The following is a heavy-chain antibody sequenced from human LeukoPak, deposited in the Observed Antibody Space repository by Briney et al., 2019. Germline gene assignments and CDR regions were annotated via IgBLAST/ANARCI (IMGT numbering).Heavy chain of an antibody. J-gene: IGHJ4*02. D-gene: IGHD6-19*01. CDR1: GFIFSDYS. Sequence: GGSLRLSCAASGFIFSDYSMTWVRQAPGKGLEWVSSISSSSSYIYYADSVKGRFTISRDNAKNSLYLQMNSLRAEDTAVYYCARSSAPFIAVAGSDYWGQGTLVTVSS. V-gene: IGHV3-21*01. CDR2: ISSSSSYI. CDR3: ARSSAPFIAVAGSDY.